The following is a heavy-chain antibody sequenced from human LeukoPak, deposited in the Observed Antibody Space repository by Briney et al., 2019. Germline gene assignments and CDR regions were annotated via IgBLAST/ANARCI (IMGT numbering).Heavy chain of an antibody. V-gene: IGHV4-39*01. CDR1: GDSISTSSYY. CDR2: IYYSGST. D-gene: IGHD4-23*01. Sequence: SETLSLTCSVSGDSISTSSYYWGWIRQPPGKGLEWIGTIYYSGSTYYNPSLTSRVTISVDTSKNQFSLKLSSVTAADTAVYYCARVSVAPDYWGQGTLVTVSS. CDR3: ARVSVAPDY. J-gene: IGHJ4*02.